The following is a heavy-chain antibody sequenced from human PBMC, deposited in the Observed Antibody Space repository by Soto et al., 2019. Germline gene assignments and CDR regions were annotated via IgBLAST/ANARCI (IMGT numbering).Heavy chain of an antibody. CDR3: ARESVTEDYNGFHL. J-gene: IGHJ4*02. V-gene: IGHV4-4*02. D-gene: IGHD4-4*01. CDR2: PSHSGNT. CDR1: GASSSHTYW. Sequence: PSETLSLTCDVSGASSSHTYWWSWVRQAPGNCLLWLRQPSHSGNTHHSPSFKSRVTISIDKSKNQFPLRLPSLTPADPAMYYCARESVTEDYNGFHLWGQGTLVTVSS.